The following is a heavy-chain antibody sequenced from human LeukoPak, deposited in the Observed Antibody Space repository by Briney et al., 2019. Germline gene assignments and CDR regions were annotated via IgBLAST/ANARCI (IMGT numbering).Heavy chain of an antibody. Sequence: GGSLRLSCAAAGFTFSSDGMHWVRLAPGKGLEWVALISNDASNKHYADSVKGRFTISRDNSENMLYLQINSLIPEDTAVYYCAKDLYYGYYFDNWGQGTLVTVSS. D-gene: IGHD3-16*01. CDR3: AKDLYYGYYFDN. CDR2: ISNDASNK. V-gene: IGHV3-30*18. CDR1: GFTFSSDG. J-gene: IGHJ4*02.